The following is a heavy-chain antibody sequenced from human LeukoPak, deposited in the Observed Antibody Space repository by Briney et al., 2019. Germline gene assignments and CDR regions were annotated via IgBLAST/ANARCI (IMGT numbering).Heavy chain of an antibody. J-gene: IGHJ4*02. CDR2: MNPNSGST. V-gene: IGHV1-8*03. CDR1: GYTFTSYD. CDR3: ARGRSTGYPYYFEY. D-gene: IGHD5-12*01. Sequence: ASVKVSCKASGYTFTSYDINWVRQATGRGLEWMGWMNPNSGSTGYAQKFQGRVTITRNTSISTAYMELSGLRSEDTAVYYCARGRSTGYPYYFEYWGQGILVTVSS.